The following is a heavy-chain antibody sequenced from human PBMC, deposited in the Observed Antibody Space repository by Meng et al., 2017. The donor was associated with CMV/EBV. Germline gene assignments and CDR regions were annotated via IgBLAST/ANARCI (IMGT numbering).Heavy chain of an antibody. V-gene: IGHV3-15*01. D-gene: IGHD3-3*01. CDR1: FTFSNAW. CDR2: IKSKTDGGTT. CDR3: TTIPSDYDFWSGYY. Sequence: FTFSNAWMSWVRQAPGKGLEWVGRIKSKTDGGTTDYAAPVKGRFTISRDDSKNTLYLQMNSLKTEDTAVYYCTTIPSDYDFWSGYYWGQGTLVTVSS. J-gene: IGHJ4*02.